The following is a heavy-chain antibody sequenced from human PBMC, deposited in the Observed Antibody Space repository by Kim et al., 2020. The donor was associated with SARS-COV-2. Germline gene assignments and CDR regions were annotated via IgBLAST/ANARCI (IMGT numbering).Heavy chain of an antibody. CDR1: GYSFTSYW. D-gene: IGHD6-13*01. V-gene: IGHV5-51*01. CDR3: ARHSPYSSSWVHPYYFDY. CDR2: IYPGDSDT. J-gene: IGHJ4*02. Sequence: GESLKISCKGSGYSFTSYWIGWVRQMPGKGLEWMGIIYPGDSDTRYSPSFQGQVTISADKSISTAYLQWSSLKASDTAMYYCARHSPYSSSWVHPYYFDYWGQGTLVTVSS.